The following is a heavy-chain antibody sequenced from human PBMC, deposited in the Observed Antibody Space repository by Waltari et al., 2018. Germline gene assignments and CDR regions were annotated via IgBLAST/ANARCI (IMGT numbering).Heavy chain of an antibody. J-gene: IGHJ3*02. CDR1: GYSISSGSY. CDR3: ARAHGSSWLAPDAFDI. CDR2: IYHSGST. D-gene: IGHD6-13*01. Sequence: QVQLQESGPGLVKPSETLSLTCAVSGYSISSGSYWGWIRQPPGKGLEWIGSIYHSGSTYYNPSLKSRVTISVDTSKNQFSLKLSSVTAADTAVYYCARAHGSSWLAPDAFDIWGQGTMVTVSS. V-gene: IGHV4-38-2*01.